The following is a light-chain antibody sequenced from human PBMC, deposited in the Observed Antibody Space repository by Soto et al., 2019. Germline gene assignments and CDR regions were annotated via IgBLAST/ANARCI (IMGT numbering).Light chain of an antibody. J-gene: IGLJ2*01. V-gene: IGLV4-69*01. CDR2: LSSDGSH. CDR1: SGHSSYA. Sequence: QPVLTQSPSASASLGASVKLTCTLSSGHSSYAIAWPQQQPEKGPRYLMKLSSDGSHSKGDGIPDRFSGSSSGAERYLTISSLQSEDEADYYCQTWDIGARVVFGGGTKLTVL. CDR3: QTWDIGARVV.